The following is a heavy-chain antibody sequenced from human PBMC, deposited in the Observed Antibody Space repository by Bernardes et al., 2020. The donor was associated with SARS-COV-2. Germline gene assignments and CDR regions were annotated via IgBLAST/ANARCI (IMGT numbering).Heavy chain of an antibody. V-gene: IGHV4-59*01. D-gene: IGHD6-19*01. CDR1: GGSIRSYY. J-gene: IGHJ4*02. Sequence: SETLSVTCSVSGGSIRSYYWSWIRQPPGKGLEWIGYIYYSGSTSSNPSLKSRVTISVDTSENRFSLRLSSVTAADTAVYYCARSGSGWDFGNWGQGTLVTVSS. CDR2: IYYSGST. CDR3: ARSGSGWDFGN.